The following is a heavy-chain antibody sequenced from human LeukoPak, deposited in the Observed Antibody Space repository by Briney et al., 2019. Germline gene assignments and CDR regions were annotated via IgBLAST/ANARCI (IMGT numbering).Heavy chain of an antibody. D-gene: IGHD5-12*01. Sequence: SETLSLTCTVSGGSISSSSYYWGWIRQPPGKGLEWIGSIYYSGSTYYNPSLKSRVTISVDTSKNQFSLKLSSVTAADTAVYYCARLYSGYDSHFDYWGQGTLVTVSS. CDR1: GGSISSSSYY. V-gene: IGHV4-39*07. J-gene: IGHJ4*02. CDR2: IYYSGST. CDR3: ARLYSGYDSHFDY.